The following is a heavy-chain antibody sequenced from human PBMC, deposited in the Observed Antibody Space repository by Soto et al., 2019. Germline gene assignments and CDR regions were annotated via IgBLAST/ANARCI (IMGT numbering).Heavy chain of an antibody. D-gene: IGHD2-2*02. V-gene: IGHV3-33*01. J-gene: IGHJ6*02. CDR1: GFTFSSYG. CDR2: IWYDGSNK. Sequence: LRLSCAASGFTFSSYGMHWVRQAPGKGLEWVAVIWYDGSNKYYADSVKGRFTISRDNSKNTLYLQMNSLRAEDTAVYYCAREDIVVVPAAIGRYYYGMDVWGQGTTVTVSS. CDR3: AREDIVVVPAAIGRYYYGMDV.